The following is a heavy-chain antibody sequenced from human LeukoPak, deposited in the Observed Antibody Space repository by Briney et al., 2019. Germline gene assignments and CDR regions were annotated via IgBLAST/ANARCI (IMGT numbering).Heavy chain of an antibody. V-gene: IGHV3-53*01. CDR2: IYSGGNT. D-gene: IGHD3-22*01. CDR3: ARDYGEYYYDSSGYYGGFDY. CDR1: GFTVSSNS. J-gene: IGHJ4*02. Sequence: GGSLRLSCTVSGFTVSSNSMSWVRQAPGKGLEWVSFIYSGGNTHYSDSAKGRFTISTDNSKNTLYLQMNSLRVEDTAVYYCARDYGEYYYDSSGYYGGFDYWGQGTLVTVSS.